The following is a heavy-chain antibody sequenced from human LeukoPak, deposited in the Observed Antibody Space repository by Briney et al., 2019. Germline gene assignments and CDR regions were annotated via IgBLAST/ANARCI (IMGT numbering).Heavy chain of an antibody. CDR3: ARIAGEWLLNAANDY. V-gene: IGHV5-51*01. Sequence: GESLKISCKGSGYSFTSYWIGWVRQMPGKGLEWMGIIYPGDSDTRYSPSFQGQVTISADKSISTAYLQWSSLKASDTAMYYCARIAGEWLLNAANDYWGQGTLVTVSS. CDR2: IYPGDSDT. D-gene: IGHD3-3*01. CDR1: GYSFTSYW. J-gene: IGHJ4*02.